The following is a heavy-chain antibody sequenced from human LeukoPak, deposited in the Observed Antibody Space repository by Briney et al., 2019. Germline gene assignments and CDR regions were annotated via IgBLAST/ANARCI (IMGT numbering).Heavy chain of an antibody. V-gene: IGHV3-23*01. CDR2: ISGSGGST. J-gene: IGHJ4*02. CDR1: GFTFSSYS. Sequence: GGSLRLSCAASGFTFSSYSMNWVRQAPGKGLEWVSGISGSGGSTYYADSVKGRFTISRDNSKNTLYLQMNSLRAEDTAVYYCATEYYYDSSGYYPRNMGYWGQGTLVTVSS. CDR3: ATEYYYDSSGYYPRNMGY. D-gene: IGHD3-22*01.